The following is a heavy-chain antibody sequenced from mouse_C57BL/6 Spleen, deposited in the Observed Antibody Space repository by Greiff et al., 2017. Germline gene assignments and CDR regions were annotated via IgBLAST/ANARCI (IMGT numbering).Heavy chain of an antibody. CDR1: GYTFTDYN. CDR2: INPNNGGT. CDR3: ARSWDYDGLRWYFDV. V-gene: IGHV1-22*01. D-gene: IGHD2-4*01. J-gene: IGHJ1*03. Sequence: EVQVVESGPELVKPGASVKMSCKASGYTFTDYNMHWVKQSHGKSLEWIGYINPNNGGTSYNQKFKGKATLTVNKSSSTAYMELRSLTSEDSAVYYCARSWDYDGLRWYFDVWGTGTTVTVSS.